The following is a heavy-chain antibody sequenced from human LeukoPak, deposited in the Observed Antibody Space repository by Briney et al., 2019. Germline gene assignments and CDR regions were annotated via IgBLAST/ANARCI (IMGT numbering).Heavy chain of an antibody. Sequence: KPSETLSLTCPVSGGSISGSYWSWIRRPPGKGLEWIAYMYNSGSTNYNPSLKSRVTISIDTSKNQFSLKLSPLTAADTAIYYCARGIESYGDYGYWGQGILVTVSS. CDR3: ARGIESYGDYGY. CDR1: GGSISGSY. CDR2: MYNSGST. J-gene: IGHJ4*02. D-gene: IGHD4-17*01. V-gene: IGHV4-59*01.